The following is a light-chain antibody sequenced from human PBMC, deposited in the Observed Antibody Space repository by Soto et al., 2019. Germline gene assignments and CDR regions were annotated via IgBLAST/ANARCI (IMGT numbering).Light chain of an antibody. J-gene: IGKJ5*01. CDR3: QQRSNWPPPIT. Sequence: EIVLTQSPATLSVSPGESATLSCRASQSISSNLAWYQQKPGQSPRLLIYGASSRATGVPVRFSGSGSGTDFTLTISSLEAEDFAVYYCQQRSNWPPPITFGQGTRLEIK. CDR2: GAS. V-gene: IGKV3-15*01. CDR1: QSISSN.